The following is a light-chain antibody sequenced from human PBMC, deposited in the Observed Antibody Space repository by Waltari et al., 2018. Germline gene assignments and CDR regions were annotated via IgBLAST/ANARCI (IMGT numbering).Light chain of an antibody. CDR2: RNE. CDR3: AAWDDSLNGHWL. J-gene: IGLJ3*02. CDR1: SSNIGDNI. Sequence: QSVLTQPPSASGTPGQRVTISCSGGSSNIGDNIVNWCKQVPGTAPNLLIYRNEQRPSGVPDRFSGSKSGTSASLAISGLQSDDEAEYYCAAWDDSLNGHWLFGGGTKLSVL. V-gene: IGLV1-44*01.